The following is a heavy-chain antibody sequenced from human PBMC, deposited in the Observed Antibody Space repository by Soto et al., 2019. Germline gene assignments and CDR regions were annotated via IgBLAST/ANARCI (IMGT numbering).Heavy chain of an antibody. CDR2: MNPNSGNT. CDR1: GYTFTRYD. CDR3: ARWPDGYYYYGVDV. Sequence: QVQLVQSGAEVKKPGASVKVSCKASGYTFTRYDINWVRQATGQGLEWMGWMNPNSGNTGYAQKFQGRVTMTRNTSRSTAYMELSSLRSEDTAVYYCARWPDGYYYYGVDVWGQGTTVTVSS. J-gene: IGHJ6*02. V-gene: IGHV1-8*01.